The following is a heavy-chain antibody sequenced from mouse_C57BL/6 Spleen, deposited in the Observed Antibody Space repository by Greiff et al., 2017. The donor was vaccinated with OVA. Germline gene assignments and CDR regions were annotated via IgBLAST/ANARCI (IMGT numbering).Heavy chain of an antibody. CDR1: GYAFSSSW. Sequence: VQLVESGPELVKPGASVKISCKASGYAFSSSWMNWVKQRPGKGLEWIGRIYPGDGDTNYNGKFKGKATLTADKSSSTAYMQLSSLTSEDSAVYFCARNGGEGYYFDYWGQGTTLTVSS. CDR3: ARNGGEGYYFDY. J-gene: IGHJ2*01. V-gene: IGHV1-82*01. CDR2: IYPGDGDT.